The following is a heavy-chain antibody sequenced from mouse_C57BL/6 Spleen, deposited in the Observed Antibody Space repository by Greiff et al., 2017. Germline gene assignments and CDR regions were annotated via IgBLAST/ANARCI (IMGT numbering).Heavy chain of an antibody. D-gene: IGHD2-2*01. CDR3: ARWTMVTRDAMDY. CDR1: GYTFTSYW. V-gene: IGHV1-69*01. J-gene: IGHJ4*01. Sequence: QVQLQQPGAELVMPGASVKLSCKASGYTFTSYWMHWVKQRPGQGLEWIGEIDPSDSFTNYNQKFKGNSTLTVDKSSSTAYMQLSSLTSEDSAVYYCARWTMVTRDAMDYWGQGTSVTVSS. CDR2: IDPSDSFT.